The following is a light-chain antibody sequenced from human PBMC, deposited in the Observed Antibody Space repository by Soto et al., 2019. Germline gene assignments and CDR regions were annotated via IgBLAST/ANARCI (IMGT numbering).Light chain of an antibody. J-gene: IGLJ1*01. CDR1: SSDVGGYKY. V-gene: IGLV2-14*01. CDR3: SSYTSSSSYA. Sequence: QSALTQPASVSGSPGQSITISCTGTSSDVGGYKYVSWYQQHPDKAPKLIIYDVTNRPSGISNRFSGSKSGNTASLTISGLQAEDEADYYCSSYTSSSSYAFGPGTKVTVL. CDR2: DVT.